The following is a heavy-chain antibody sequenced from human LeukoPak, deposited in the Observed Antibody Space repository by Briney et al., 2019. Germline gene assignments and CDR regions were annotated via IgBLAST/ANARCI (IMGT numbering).Heavy chain of an antibody. V-gene: IGHV4-59*01. CDR3: ARGLAAAGSFYYYYMDV. Sequence: SETLSLTCTVSGGSISSYYWSWIRQPPGKGLEWIGYIYYSGSTNYNPSLKSRVTISVDTSKNQFSLKLSSVTAADTAVYYCARGLAAAGSFYYYYMDVWGKGTTVTVSS. CDR2: IYYSGST. J-gene: IGHJ6*03. CDR1: GGSISSYY. D-gene: IGHD6-13*01.